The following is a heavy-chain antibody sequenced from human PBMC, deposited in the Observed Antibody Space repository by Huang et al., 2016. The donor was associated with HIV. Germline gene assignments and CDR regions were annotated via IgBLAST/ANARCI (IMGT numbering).Heavy chain of an antibody. Sequence: QVLLVQSGAEVRKPGSSVKVSCTAFGGTFSSYAIRGVRQAPGEGLEWMGEIIPIFGNANYTQKFQGRVTITVDESTNTGYMEWTRLTSEDTAVYYCARTAYSYGFRQGYNWFDPWGQGTPVTVSS. CDR3: ARTAYSYGFRQGYNWFDP. D-gene: IGHD5-18*01. CDR2: IIPIFGNA. CDR1: GGTFSSYA. V-gene: IGHV1-69*13. J-gene: IGHJ5*02.